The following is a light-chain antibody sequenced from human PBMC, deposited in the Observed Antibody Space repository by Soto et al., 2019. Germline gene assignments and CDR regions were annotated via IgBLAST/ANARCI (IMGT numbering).Light chain of an antibody. J-gene: IGKJ1*01. CDR3: QQYYSYPWT. V-gene: IGKV1-8*01. CDR2: AAS. Sequence: AIRMTKSPSSLSASTGDRVTITCRASQGISSYLAWYQQKPGQAPKLLIYAASTLQSGVPSRFSGSGSGTDFTLTISCLQSEDFATDYCQQYYSYPWTFGQGTKVEIK. CDR1: QGISSY.